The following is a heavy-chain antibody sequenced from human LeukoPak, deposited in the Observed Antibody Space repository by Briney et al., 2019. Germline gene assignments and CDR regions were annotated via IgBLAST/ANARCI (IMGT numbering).Heavy chain of an antibody. J-gene: IGHJ6*03. CDR3: ARDREDTYLDV. CDR2: TRNKANSYTT. CDR1: GFTFSDHY. Sequence: GGSLRLSCGASGFTFSDHYMDWVRQAPGKGLEWVGRTRNKANSYTTEYAASVKGRFTISRDDSKNSLYLQMNSLKTEDTAVYYCARDREDTYLDVWGKGTTVTVSS. V-gene: IGHV3-72*01. D-gene: IGHD2-15*01.